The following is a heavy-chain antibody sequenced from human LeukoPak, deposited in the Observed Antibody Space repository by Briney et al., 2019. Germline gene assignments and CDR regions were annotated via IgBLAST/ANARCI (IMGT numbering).Heavy chain of an antibody. D-gene: IGHD1-26*01. V-gene: IGHV4-59*08. CDR3: ARLLRGSYFFDY. J-gene: IGHJ4*02. CDR2: IHYSGST. Sequence: SETLSLTCTVSGGSISDYYWSWLRQPPGKGLQWIGYIHYSGSTNYNPSLNSRVTISVDTSKNQFSLKLRSVTAADTAVYYCARLLRGSYFFDYWGQGTLVTVSS. CDR1: GGSISDYY.